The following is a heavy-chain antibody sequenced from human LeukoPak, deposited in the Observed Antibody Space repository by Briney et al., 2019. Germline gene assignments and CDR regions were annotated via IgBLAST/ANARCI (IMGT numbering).Heavy chain of an antibody. CDR1: GYSISSGYY. D-gene: IGHD3-9*01. CDR3: ARQTYDILTGYHQIDY. V-gene: IGHV4-59*08. Sequence: SETLSLTCTVSGYSISSGYYWSWIRQPPGKGLEWIGYIYYSGSTNYNPSLKSRVTISVDTSKNQFSLKLSSVTAADTAVYYCARQTYDILTGYHQIDYWGQGTLVTVSS. J-gene: IGHJ4*02. CDR2: IYYSGST.